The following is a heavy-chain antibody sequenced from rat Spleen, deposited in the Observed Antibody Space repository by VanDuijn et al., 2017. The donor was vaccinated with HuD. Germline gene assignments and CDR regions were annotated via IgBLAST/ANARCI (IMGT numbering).Heavy chain of an antibody. J-gene: IGHJ4*01. CDR2: ISYGDSSGHSST. Sequence: EVQLVESGGGLVQPGRSLKLSCVASGFTFNNYWMTWIRQAPGKGLEWVATISYGDSSGHSSTYYRDSVKGRFTISRDNAKSTLYLQMDSLRSEDTSTYYCTRCGNYAFDAWGQGASVTVSS. CDR3: TRCGNYAFDA. V-gene: IGHV5-31*01. D-gene: IGHD1-11*01. CDR1: GFTFNNYW.